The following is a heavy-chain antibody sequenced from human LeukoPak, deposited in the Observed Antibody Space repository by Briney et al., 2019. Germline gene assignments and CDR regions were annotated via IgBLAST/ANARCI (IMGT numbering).Heavy chain of an antibody. CDR2: IYYSGST. J-gene: IGHJ4*02. V-gene: IGHV4-59*08. Sequence: SETLSLTCTVSGGSISSYYWSWIRQPPGEGLEWIGYIYYSGSTNYSPSLKSRVTISVDTSKNQFSLKLSPVTAADTAVYYCARQGYSAYEILDYWGQGTLVTVSS. CDR1: GGSISSYY. CDR3: ARQGYSAYEILDY. D-gene: IGHD5-12*01.